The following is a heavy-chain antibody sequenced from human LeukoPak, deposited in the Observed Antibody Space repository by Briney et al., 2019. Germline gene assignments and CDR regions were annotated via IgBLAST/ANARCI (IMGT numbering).Heavy chain of an antibody. D-gene: IGHD6-19*01. J-gene: IGHJ4*02. CDR3: ARDSGGEQWLVPFDY. Sequence: SVKVSCKASGGTFSSYAISRVRQAPGQGLEWMGRIIPIFGTANYAQKFQGRVTITTDESTSTAYMELSSLRSEDTAVYYCARDSGGEQWLVPFDYWGQGTLVTVSS. CDR2: IIPIFGTA. CDR1: GGTFSSYA. V-gene: IGHV1-69*05.